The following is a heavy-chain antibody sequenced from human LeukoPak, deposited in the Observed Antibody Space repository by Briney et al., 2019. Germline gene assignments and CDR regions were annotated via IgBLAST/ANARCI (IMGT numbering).Heavy chain of an antibody. CDR1: GGSFSGYY. D-gene: IGHD3-22*01. CDR3: APYDSSGYYYGVFDY. J-gene: IGHJ4*02. CDR2: INHSGST. V-gene: IGHV4-34*01. Sequence: PSETLSLTCAVYGGSFSGYYWSWIRQPPGKGLEWIGEINHSGSTNYNPSLKSRVTISVDTSKNQFSLKLSSVTAADTAVYYCAPYDSSGYYYGVFDYWGQGTLVTVSS.